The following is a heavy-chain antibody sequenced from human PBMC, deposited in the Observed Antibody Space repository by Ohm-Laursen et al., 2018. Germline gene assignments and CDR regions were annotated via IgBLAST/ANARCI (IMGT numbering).Heavy chain of an antibody. D-gene: IGHD1-26*01. CDR2: ISYDGSNK. V-gene: IGHV3-30*18. Sequence: SLRLSCAASGFTFSSYGMHWVRQAPGKGLEWVAFISYDGSNKYYADSVKGRFTISRDNSKNTLYLQMNSLRAEDAAVYYCAKDLGANHFDYWGQGTLVTVSS. CDR3: AKDLGANHFDY. CDR1: GFTFSSYG. J-gene: IGHJ4*02.